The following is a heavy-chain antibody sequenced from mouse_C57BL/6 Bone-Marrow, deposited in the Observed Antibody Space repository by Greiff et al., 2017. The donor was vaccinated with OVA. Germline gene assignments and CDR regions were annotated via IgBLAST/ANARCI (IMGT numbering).Heavy chain of an antibody. CDR1: GYAFSSSW. D-gene: IGHD1-1*01. Sequence: VQLQQSGPELVKPGASVKISCKASGYAFSSSWMNWVKQRPGKGLEWIGRIYPGDGDTNYNGQFKGKATLTADKSSSTAYMQLSSLTSEDSAVYFCASYYYGSTYYYAMDYWGQGTSVTVSS. CDR2: IYPGDGDT. J-gene: IGHJ4*01. CDR3: ASYYYGSTYYYAMDY. V-gene: IGHV1-82*01.